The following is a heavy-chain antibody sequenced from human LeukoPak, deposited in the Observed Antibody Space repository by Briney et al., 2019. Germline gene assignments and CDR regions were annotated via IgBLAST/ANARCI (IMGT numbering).Heavy chain of an antibody. Sequence: PGGSLRLSCAASGFTFSSYAMSWVRQAPGEGLEWVSAISGSGGSTYYADSVKGRFTISRDNSKNTLYLQMNSLRAEDTAVYYCAKDQTQWFGELLYTDYWGQGTLVTVSS. CDR2: ISGSGGST. CDR3: AKDQTQWFGELLYTDY. V-gene: IGHV3-23*01. D-gene: IGHD3-10*01. J-gene: IGHJ4*02. CDR1: GFTFSSYA.